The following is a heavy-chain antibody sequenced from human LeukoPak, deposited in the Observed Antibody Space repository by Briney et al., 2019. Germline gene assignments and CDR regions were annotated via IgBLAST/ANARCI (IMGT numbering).Heavy chain of an antibody. Sequence: SETLSLTCTVSGGSISNYYWSWIRQPPGKGLEWIGYIYYSGSTKYNPSLKSRVTISGDTSKRQFSLKLSSVTAADTAVYYCASSLADYDSSGYRYYFDYWGQGTLLTVSS. CDR3: ASSLADYDSSGYRYYFDY. CDR1: GGSISNYY. V-gene: IGHV4-59*01. D-gene: IGHD3-22*01. J-gene: IGHJ4*02. CDR2: IYYSGST.